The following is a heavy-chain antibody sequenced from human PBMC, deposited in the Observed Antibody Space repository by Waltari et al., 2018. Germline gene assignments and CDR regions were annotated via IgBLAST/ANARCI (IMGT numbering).Heavy chain of an antibody. D-gene: IGHD3-9*01. CDR2: IWYDGSNK. CDR3: AKGYDILTGYYSSFDY. V-gene: IGHV3-30*18. Sequence: QVQLVESGGGVVQPGRSLRLSCAASGFTFSSYGMHWVRQAPGKGLEWVAVIWYDGSNKYYAASVKGRFTISRDNSKNTLYLQMNSLRAEDTAMYYCAKGYDILTGYYSSFDYWGQGTLVTVSS. J-gene: IGHJ4*02. CDR1: GFTFSSYG.